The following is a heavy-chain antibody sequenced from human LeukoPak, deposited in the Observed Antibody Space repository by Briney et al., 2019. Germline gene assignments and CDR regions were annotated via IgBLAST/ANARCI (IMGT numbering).Heavy chain of an antibody. CDR2: ISGSAYST. D-gene: IGHD5-12*01. J-gene: IGHJ4*02. Sequence: PGGSLRLSCAASGFTFSSYAMSWVRQAPGKGLEWVSGISGSAYSTYYADSVQGRFTISRDNSKNTLYLQMNSLRAEDTAVYYCAKEAGYSGYDYPDHWGQGTLVTVSS. CDR3: AKEAGYSGYDYPDH. V-gene: IGHV3-23*01. CDR1: GFTFSSYA.